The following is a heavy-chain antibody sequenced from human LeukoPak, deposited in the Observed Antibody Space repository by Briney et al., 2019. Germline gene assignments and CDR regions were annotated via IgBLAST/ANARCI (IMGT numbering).Heavy chain of an antibody. V-gene: IGHV3-48*03. CDR2: ISTSGRSI. CDR1: GFTFSSYE. Sequence: GGSLRLSCAASGFTFSSYEMNWVRQAPGKGLEWVSYISTSGRSIYYADSVKGRFTISRDNPKNSLYLQMNSLRAEDTAVYYCAKDPPSGYGWVIWGQGTMVTVSS. D-gene: IGHD5-12*01. CDR3: AKDPPSGYGWVI. J-gene: IGHJ3*02.